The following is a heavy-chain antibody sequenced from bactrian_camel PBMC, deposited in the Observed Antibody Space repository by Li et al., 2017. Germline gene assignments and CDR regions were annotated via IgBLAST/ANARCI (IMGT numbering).Heavy chain of an antibody. J-gene: IGHJ4*01. CDR1: VSGSSTRW. Sequence: HVQLVESGGEAVQAGGSLRLSCAISVSGSSTRWVGWFREAPGKDREGVAVIYTGAGTTYYGDSVKGRFTISQNNDKTTVWLQMNSLAPGDTGMYYCAAVPTRLWVGYVSWHEFKYFGQGTQVTVS. V-gene: IGHV3S1*01. D-gene: IGHD5*01. CDR2: IYTGAGTT.